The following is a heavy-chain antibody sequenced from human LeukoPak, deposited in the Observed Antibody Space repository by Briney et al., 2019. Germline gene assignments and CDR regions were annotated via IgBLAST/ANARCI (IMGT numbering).Heavy chain of an antibody. CDR3: ARIGGFGVVTMYYFDY. CDR2: ISAYNGNT. V-gene: IGHV1-18*01. CDR1: GYTFTSYD. D-gene: IGHD3-3*01. Sequence: ASVKVSCKASGYTFTSYDINWVRQATGQGLEWMGWISAYNGNTNYAQKLQGRVTMTTDTSTSTAYMELRSLRSDDTAVYYCARIGGFGVVTMYYFDYWGEGTLVTVSS. J-gene: IGHJ4*02.